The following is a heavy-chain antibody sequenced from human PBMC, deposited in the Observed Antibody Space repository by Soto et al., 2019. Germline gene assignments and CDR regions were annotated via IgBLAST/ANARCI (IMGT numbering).Heavy chain of an antibody. V-gene: IGHV3-74*01. J-gene: IGHJ6*02. CDR3: ARGNYYSMDV. CDR2: INSDGSTT. CDR1: GFTFDDYT. Sequence: PGGSLRLSCAASGFTFDDYTMHWVRQTPGKGLVWVSRINSDGSTTNYADSVKGRFTISRDSAKNTLYLQMNSLRAEDTAVYYCARGNYYSMDVWGQGTTVTVSS.